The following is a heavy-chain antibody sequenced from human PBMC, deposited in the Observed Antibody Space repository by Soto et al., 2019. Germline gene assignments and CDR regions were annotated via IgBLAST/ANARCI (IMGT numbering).Heavy chain of an antibody. J-gene: IGHJ4*02. CDR2: IYYSGST. CDR1: GGSISSGGYY. CDR3: ARTPLL. V-gene: IGHV4-31*01. D-gene: IGHD1-26*01. Sequence: QVQLQESGPGLVKPSQTLSLTCTVSGGSISSGGYYWSWIRQHPGKGLEWIGYIYYSGSTYYNPXPXGXXTISVDTSKNQFSLKLSSVTAASTAVYYCARTPLLWGQGTLVTVSS.